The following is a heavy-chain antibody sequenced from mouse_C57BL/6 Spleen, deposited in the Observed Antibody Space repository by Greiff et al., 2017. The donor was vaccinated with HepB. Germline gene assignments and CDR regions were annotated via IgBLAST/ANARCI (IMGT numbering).Heavy chain of an antibody. CDR2: IYPGDGDT. V-gene: IGHV1-82*01. Sequence: VQLQQSGPELVKPGASVKISCKASGYAFSSSWMNWVKQRPGKGLEWIGRIYPGDGDTNYNGKFKGKATLTADKSSSTAYMQLSSLTSEDSAVYFCARDDGSSPWFAYWGQGTLVTVSA. CDR1: GYAFSSSW. CDR3: ARDDGSSPWFAY. J-gene: IGHJ3*01. D-gene: IGHD1-1*01.